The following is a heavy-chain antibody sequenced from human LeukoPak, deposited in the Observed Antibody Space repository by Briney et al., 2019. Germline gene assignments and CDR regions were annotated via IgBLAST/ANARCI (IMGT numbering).Heavy chain of an antibody. V-gene: IGHV4-59*01. CDR2: IYYSGST. CDR1: GGSISTYY. Sequence: PSETLSLTCTVSGGSISTYYWSWIRQPPGKGLEWIGYIYYSGSTNYNPSLKGRVTISVDTSKNQFSLRLSSVTAADTAVYYCARVTGYKIEDYFDYWGQGTLVTVSS. D-gene: IGHD1-14*01. J-gene: IGHJ4*02. CDR3: ARVTGYKIEDYFDY.